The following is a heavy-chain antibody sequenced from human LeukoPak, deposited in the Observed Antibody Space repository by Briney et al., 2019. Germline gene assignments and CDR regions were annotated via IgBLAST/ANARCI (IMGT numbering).Heavy chain of an antibody. J-gene: IGHJ4*02. CDR2: INHSGSA. V-gene: IGHV4-34*01. CDR1: GGSFSGYY. CDR3: ARGQGTVTTH. Sequence: PSETLSLTCTVSGGSFSGYYCTWIRQPPGKGLEWIGEINHSGSANYKPSLKSRVTISLDTSKNQFSLKLSSVTAADTAVYYCARGQGTVTTHWGQGTLVTVSS. D-gene: IGHD4-17*01.